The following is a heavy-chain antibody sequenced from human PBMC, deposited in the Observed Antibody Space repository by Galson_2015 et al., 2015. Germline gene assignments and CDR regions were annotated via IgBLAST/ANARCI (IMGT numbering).Heavy chain of an antibody. CDR3: ATSSYYYDSSGQPKGAFDI. CDR2: IYYSGST. J-gene: IGHJ3*02. CDR1: GGSISSSSYY. V-gene: IGHV4-39*07. Sequence: TLSLTCTVSGGSISSSSYYWGWIRQPPGKGLEWIGSIYYSGSTYYNPSLKSRVTISVDTSKNQFSLKLSSVTAADTAVYYCATSSYYYDSSGQPKGAFDIWGQGTMVTVSS. D-gene: IGHD3-22*01.